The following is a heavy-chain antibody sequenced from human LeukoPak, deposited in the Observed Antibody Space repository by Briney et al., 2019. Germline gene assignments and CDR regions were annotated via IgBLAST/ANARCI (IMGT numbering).Heavy chain of an antibody. CDR3: ARGDYYDSSGYYLYYYYGMDV. CDR2: INHSGST. Sequence: SETLSLTCAVYGGSFSGYYWSWICQPPGKGLEWIGEINHSGSTNYNPSLKSRVTISVDTSKNQFSLKLSSVTAADTAVYYCARGDYYDSSGYYLYYYYGMDVWGQGTTVTVSS. D-gene: IGHD3-22*01. V-gene: IGHV4-34*01. J-gene: IGHJ6*02. CDR1: GGSFSGYY.